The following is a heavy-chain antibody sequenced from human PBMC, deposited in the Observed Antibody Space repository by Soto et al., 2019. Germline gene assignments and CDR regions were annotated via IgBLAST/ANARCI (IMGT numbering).Heavy chain of an antibody. V-gene: IGHV3-21*06. CDR2: ISSTTNYI. Sequence: GGSLRLSCAASGFTFTRYSMNWVRQAPGKGLEWVSSISSTTNYIYYGDSMKGRFTISRDNAKNSLYLEMNSLRAEDTAVYYCARESEDPTSNFDYWGQGTLVTVSS. J-gene: IGHJ4*02. CDR1: GFTFTRYS. CDR3: ARESEDPTSNFDY.